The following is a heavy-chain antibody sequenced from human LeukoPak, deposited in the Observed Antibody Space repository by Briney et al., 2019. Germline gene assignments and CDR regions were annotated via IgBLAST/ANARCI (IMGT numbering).Heavy chain of an antibody. V-gene: IGHV3-21*01. D-gene: IGHD6-6*01. J-gene: IGHJ4*02. Sequence: NPGGSLRLSCAASGFTFSSYSMNWVRQAPGKGLEWVSSISTSSSYIYYADSVKGRFTISRDNAKNSLFLQMNSLRAEDTAVYYCARDQAVGRIAARIDRPLWGQGTLVTVSS. CDR3: ARDQAVGRIAARIDRPL. CDR1: GFTFSSYS. CDR2: ISTSSSYI.